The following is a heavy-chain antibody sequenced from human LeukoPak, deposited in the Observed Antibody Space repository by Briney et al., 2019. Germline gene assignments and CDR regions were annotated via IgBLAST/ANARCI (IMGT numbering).Heavy chain of an antibody. CDR1: GGSISSGSYY. J-gene: IGHJ5*02. CDR2: IYTSGST. Sequence: SETLSLTCTVSGGSISSGSYYWSWIRQPAGKGLEWIGRIYTSGSTNYNPSLKSRVTISADTSKNQFSLKLSSVTAADTAVYYCARGSRGGSFDPWGQGTLVTVSS. V-gene: IGHV4-61*02. CDR3: ARGSRGGSFDP. D-gene: IGHD3-10*01.